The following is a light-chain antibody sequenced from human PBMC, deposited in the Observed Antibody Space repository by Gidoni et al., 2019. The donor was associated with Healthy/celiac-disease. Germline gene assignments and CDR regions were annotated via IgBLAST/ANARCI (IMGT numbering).Light chain of an antibody. J-gene: IGLJ2*01. CDR2: QDS. CDR1: KLGDKY. CDR3: QAWDSSYVV. V-gene: IGLV3-1*01. Sequence: SYELTQPPSVSVSPGQTASITGSGDKLGDKYACWYQQKPGQSPVLVIYQDSKRPSGIPERVSGSNSGNTATLTISRTQAMDEADYYCQAWDSSYVVFGGGTKLTVL.